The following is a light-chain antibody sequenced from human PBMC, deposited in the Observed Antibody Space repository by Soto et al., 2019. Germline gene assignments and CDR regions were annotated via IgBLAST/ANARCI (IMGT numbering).Light chain of an antibody. Sequence: EIVLTQSPATLSLSPGERATLSCRASQSIRNNLAWYQQKPGQAPRLLIYDASNRATGTPARFSGSGSGTDFTLTIRSLEPEDFAVDYCQQRISWPPQFGGETKVEI. CDR1: QSIRNN. CDR3: QQRISWPPQ. CDR2: DAS. J-gene: IGKJ4*02. V-gene: IGKV3-11*01.